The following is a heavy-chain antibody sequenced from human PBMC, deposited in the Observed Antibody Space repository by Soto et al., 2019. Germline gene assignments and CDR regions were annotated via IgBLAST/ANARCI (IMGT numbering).Heavy chain of an antibody. Sequence: VKVSCKASGFTFTSSAVQWVRQARGQRLEWIGWIVVGSGNTNYAQKFQERVTITRDMSTSTAYMELSSLRSEDTAVYYCAADTLRFLGYYYYGMDVWGQGTTVTVSS. CDR1: GFTFTSSA. V-gene: IGHV1-58*01. CDR2: IVVGSGNT. CDR3: AADTLRFLGYYYYGMDV. J-gene: IGHJ6*02. D-gene: IGHD3-3*01.